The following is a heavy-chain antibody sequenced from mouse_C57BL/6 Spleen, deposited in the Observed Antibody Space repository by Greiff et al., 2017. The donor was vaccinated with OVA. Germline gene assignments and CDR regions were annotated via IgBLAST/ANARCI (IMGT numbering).Heavy chain of an antibody. D-gene: IGHD2-1*01. J-gene: IGHJ2*01. CDR1: GYSFTSYY. CDR3: ASGNYGFFDG. V-gene: IGHV1-66*01. Sequence: SGPELVKPGASVKISCKASGYSFTSYYIHWVKQRPGQGLEWIGWIYPGSGNTKYNEKFKGKATLTADTSSSTAYMQLSSLTSEDSAVYYGASGNYGFFDGWGKGTTLTVSS. CDR2: IYPGSGNT.